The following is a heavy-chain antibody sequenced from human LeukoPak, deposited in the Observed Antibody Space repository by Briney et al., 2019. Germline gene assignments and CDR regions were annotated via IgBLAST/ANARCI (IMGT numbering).Heavy chain of an antibody. J-gene: IGHJ6*02. CDR3: ARVEQWPPGYYYYGIDV. D-gene: IGHD6-19*01. V-gene: IGHV1-8*01. CDR1: GYTFTSYD. CDR2: MNPNSGNT. Sequence: ASVKVSYKASGYTFTSYDINWVRQATGQGLEWMGWMNPNSGNTGYAQKFQGRVTMTRNTSISTAYMELSSLRSEDTAVYYCARVEQWPPGYYYYGIDVWGQGTTVTVSS.